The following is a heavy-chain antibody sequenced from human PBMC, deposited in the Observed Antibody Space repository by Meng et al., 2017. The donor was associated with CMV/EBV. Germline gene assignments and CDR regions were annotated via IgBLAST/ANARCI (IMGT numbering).Heavy chain of an antibody. J-gene: IGHJ4*02. D-gene: IGHD2/OR15-2a*01. CDR1: GCPFTGYY. V-gene: IGHV1-2*02. CDR3: ATSSVEVMIYAGLDY. Sequence: SGCPFTGYYMHWRRPAPGQGLEWMGWINPNSGDTILAQKFQGRVTMTRDTSLTTAYMELNRLRSDDTAVYYCATSSVEVMIYAGLDYWGQGTLVTVSS. CDR2: INPNSGDT.